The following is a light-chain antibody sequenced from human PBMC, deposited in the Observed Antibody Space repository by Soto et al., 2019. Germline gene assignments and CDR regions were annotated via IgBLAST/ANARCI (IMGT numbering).Light chain of an antibody. CDR3: HHYNNWPEWT. Sequence: IQMTQSPSTLSGSVGDRVTITFRASQTISSWLAWYQQKPGKAPKLLIYKASILEGGVPSRFSGSGSETEFTLTISSLQSEDFGVYYCHHYNNWPEWTFGQGTKVDI. CDR2: KAS. J-gene: IGKJ1*01. V-gene: IGKV1-5*03. CDR1: QTISSW.